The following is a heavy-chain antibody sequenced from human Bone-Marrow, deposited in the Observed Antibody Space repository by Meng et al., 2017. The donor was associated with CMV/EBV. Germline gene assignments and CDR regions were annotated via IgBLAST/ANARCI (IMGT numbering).Heavy chain of an antibody. J-gene: IGHJ4*02. CDR2: FYNSGIT. V-gene: IGHV4-59*01. CDR3: ARGGRYSYSWYGFYGF. Sequence: SETLSLTCAVYGGSFSGYYWSWIRQPPGKGLEWIGYFYNSGITNYNPSLKSRVTISVDTPKNQFSLRLSSVTAADTAVYYCARGGRYSYSWYGFYGFWGAGTLVTVSS. D-gene: IGHD6-13*01. CDR1: GGSFSGYY.